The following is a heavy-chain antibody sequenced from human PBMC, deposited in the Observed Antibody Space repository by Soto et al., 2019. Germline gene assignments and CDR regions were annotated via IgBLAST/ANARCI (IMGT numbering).Heavy chain of an antibody. CDR3: ERHSLDTYYDYIWGSYRYWYFDY. Sequence: SETLSLTCTLSGRSISSYYWSWIRQPPGKGLEWIGYIYYSGSTHYNPSPKSRFTISVDTSKNQFSLKLSYVTAADTAVYYCERHSLDTYYDYIWGSYRYWYFDYWGQGTLVTVSS. CDR1: GRSISSYY. J-gene: IGHJ4*02. CDR2: IYYSGST. D-gene: IGHD3-16*02. V-gene: IGHV4-59*08.